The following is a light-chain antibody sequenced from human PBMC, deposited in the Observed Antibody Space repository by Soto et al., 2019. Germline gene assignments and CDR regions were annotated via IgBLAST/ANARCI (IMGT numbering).Light chain of an antibody. CDR2: DAS. J-gene: IGKJ1*01. CDR3: QQRGDWPWT. Sequence: EIVLTQSPATLSLSPGERATLSCRASQSVSSDLAWYQQKPGQAPRLLIYDASNRATGIPARFSGSGSGTDFTLTISSLEPEDFAVYYCQQRGDWPWTFGQGTKVDIK. V-gene: IGKV3-11*01. CDR1: QSVSSD.